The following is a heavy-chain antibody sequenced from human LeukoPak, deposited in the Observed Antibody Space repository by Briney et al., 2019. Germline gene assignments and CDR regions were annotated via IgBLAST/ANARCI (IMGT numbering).Heavy chain of an antibody. CDR2: ISGSGGST. V-gene: IGHV3-23*01. J-gene: IGHJ5*02. CDR3: AKLPSYYYDSSGYP. CDR1: GFTFSSYA. Sequence: PGGSLRLSCAASGFTFSSYAMSWVRQAPGKGLEWVSAISGSGGSTYYADSVKGRFTISRDNSKNTLYLQMNSLRAEDTAVYYCAKLPSYYYDSSGYPRGQGTLVTVSS. D-gene: IGHD3-22*01.